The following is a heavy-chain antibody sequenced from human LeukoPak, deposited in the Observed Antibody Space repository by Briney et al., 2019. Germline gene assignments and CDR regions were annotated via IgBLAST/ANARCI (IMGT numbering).Heavy chain of an antibody. CDR1: AGSFSGYY. D-gene: IGHD3-10*01. J-gene: IGHJ4*02. V-gene: IGHV4-34*01. CDR2: INHSGST. CDR3: ARRYYYNLGSFPFDF. Sequence: SETLSLTCAVYAGSFSGYYWSWIRQPPGKGLEWIGEINHSGSTNYSPSLNSRVTISEDTSKNQFYLNLSSVTAADTAVYYCARRYYYNLGSFPFDFWGQGTLVTVSS.